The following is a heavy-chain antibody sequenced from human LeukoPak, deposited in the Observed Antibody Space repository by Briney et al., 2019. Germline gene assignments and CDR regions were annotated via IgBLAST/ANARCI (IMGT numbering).Heavy chain of an antibody. D-gene: IGHD2-2*02. V-gene: IGHV3-64*01. Sequence: GGSLRLSCAASGFTFSSYAMHWVRQAPGKGLEYVSSIRTNGGSTYYANSVKGRFTISRDNSKNTLYLQMGSLRAEDTAVYYCAKIPDAFDIWGQGTMVTVSS. CDR3: AKIPDAFDI. J-gene: IGHJ3*02. CDR1: GFTFSSYA. CDR2: IRTNGGST.